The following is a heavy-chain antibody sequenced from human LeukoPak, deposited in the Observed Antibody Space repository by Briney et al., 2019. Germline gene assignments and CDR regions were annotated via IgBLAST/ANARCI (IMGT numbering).Heavy chain of an antibody. CDR2: IYYSGST. D-gene: IGHD6-13*01. CDR3: AREGSSWYGVRTFDY. Sequence: SQTLSLTCTVSGGSISSGGYYWSWIRQHPGKGLEWIGYIYYSGSTYYNPSLKSRVTITVDTSKNQFSLKLSSVTAADTAVYYCAREGSSWYGVRTFDYWGQGTLVTVSS. CDR1: GGSISSGGYY. J-gene: IGHJ4*02. V-gene: IGHV4-31*03.